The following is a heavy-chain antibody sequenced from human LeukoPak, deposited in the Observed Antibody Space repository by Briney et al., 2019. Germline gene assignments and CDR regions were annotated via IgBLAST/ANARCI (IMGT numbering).Heavy chain of an antibody. D-gene: IGHD3-3*01. Sequence: SETLSLTCTVSGYSISSGYYWGWIRQPPGKGLEWIGSIYHSGSTYYNPSLKSRVTISVDTSKNQFSLKLSSVTAADTAVYYCARVEMGFWSGYHDAFDIWGQGTMVTVSS. CDR3: ARVEMGFWSGYHDAFDI. CDR2: IYHSGST. CDR1: GYSISSGYY. J-gene: IGHJ3*02. V-gene: IGHV4-38-2*02.